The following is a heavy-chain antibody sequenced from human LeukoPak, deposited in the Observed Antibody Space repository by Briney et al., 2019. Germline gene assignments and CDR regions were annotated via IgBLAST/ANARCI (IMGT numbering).Heavy chain of an antibody. V-gene: IGHV1-69*05. D-gene: IGHD3-22*01. CDR3: ARDVKGNYYDSSGYYPGDAFDI. J-gene: IGHJ3*02. CDR1: GGTFSSYA. Sequence: ASVKVSCKASGGTFSSYAISWVRQAPGQGLEWMGGIIPIFGTANYAQKFQGRVTMTTDTSTSTAYMELRSLRSDDTAVYYCARDVKGNYYDSSGYYPGDAFDIWGQGTMVTVSS. CDR2: IIPIFGTA.